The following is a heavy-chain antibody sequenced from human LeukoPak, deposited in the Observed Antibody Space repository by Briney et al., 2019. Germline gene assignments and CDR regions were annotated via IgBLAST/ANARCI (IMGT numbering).Heavy chain of an antibody. V-gene: IGHV3-30*04. CDR2: ISYDGSNK. Sequence: GGSLRLSCAASGFTFSSYAMHWVRQAPGKGLEWVAVISYDGSNKYYVDSVKGRFTISRDNSKNTLYLQMNSLRAEDTAVFYCARGTTVVWKPPFDPWGQGTLVTVSS. J-gene: IGHJ5*02. CDR3: ARGTTVVWKPPFDP. D-gene: IGHD4-23*01. CDR1: GFTFSSYA.